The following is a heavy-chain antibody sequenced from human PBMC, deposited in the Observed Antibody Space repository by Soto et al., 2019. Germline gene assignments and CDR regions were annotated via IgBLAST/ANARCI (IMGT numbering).Heavy chain of an antibody. CDR3: AKMNAYAMDV. J-gene: IGHJ6*02. CDR2: ISGTGAST. CDR1: GLTFSTYA. D-gene: IGHD2-2*01. V-gene: IGHV3-23*01. Sequence: PGGSLRLSCAASGLTFSTYAMAWVRQAPGKGLEWVSFISGTGASTYYADSMKGRFTISRDNSRNTLFLQMNSLRAEDTAVYYCAKMNAYAMDVWGQGTTVTVSS.